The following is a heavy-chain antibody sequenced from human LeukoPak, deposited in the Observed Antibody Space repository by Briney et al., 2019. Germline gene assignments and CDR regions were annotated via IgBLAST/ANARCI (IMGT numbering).Heavy chain of an antibody. J-gene: IGHJ4*02. CDR1: GYSFSSYL. CDR3: ARRGRFSSGWHFDY. Sequence: GESLKISCKGSGYSFSSYLIGWVRQMPGKGLEWMWIIYPGDSDTRYSPSFQGQVTISVDTPISTAYLQWSSLKASDTAMYYCARRGRFSSGWHFDYWGQGTLVTVSS. CDR2: IYPGDSDT. V-gene: IGHV5-51*01. D-gene: IGHD6-19*01.